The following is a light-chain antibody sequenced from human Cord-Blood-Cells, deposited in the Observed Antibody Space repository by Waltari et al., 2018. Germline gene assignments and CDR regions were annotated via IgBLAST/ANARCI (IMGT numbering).Light chain of an antibody. CDR3: AAWDDSLSGYVV. CDR2: GNN. Sequence: QSVLTQPPSASGTPGQRVTISCSGSSSNIGSNYVYWYQQPPGTAPKLLIYGNNRRPSGVPDRFAGSKSGTSASLAISGLRSEDEADYYCAAWDDSLSGYVVFGGGTKLTVL. J-gene: IGLJ2*01. CDR1: SSNIGSNY. V-gene: IGLV1-47*01.